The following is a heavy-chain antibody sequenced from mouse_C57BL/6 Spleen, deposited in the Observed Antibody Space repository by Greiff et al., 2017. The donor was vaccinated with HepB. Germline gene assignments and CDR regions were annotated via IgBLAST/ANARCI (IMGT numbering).Heavy chain of an antibody. CDR3: ARPPRWPFWYFDV. J-gene: IGHJ1*03. Sequence: EVQLVESGGGLVKPGGSLKLSCAASGFTFSDYGMHWVRQAPEKGLEWVAYISSGSSTISYADTVKGRFTISRDNAKNTLFLQMTSLRSEDTAMDYCARPPRWPFWYFDVWGTGTTVTVSS. V-gene: IGHV5-17*01. CDR2: ISSGSSTI. CDR1: GFTFSDYG. D-gene: IGHD2-3*01.